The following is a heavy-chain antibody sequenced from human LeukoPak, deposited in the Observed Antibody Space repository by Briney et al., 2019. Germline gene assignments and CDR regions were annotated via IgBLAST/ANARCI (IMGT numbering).Heavy chain of an antibody. CDR1: GGTFSSYA. V-gene: IGHV1-69*04. Sequence: GSSVKVSCKSSGGTFSSYAISWVRQPPGQGLEWMGRIIPIFGIANYAQKFQGRVTITADKSTSTAYMELSSLRSEDTAVYYCARDVLPRGFDPWGQGTLVTVSS. D-gene: IGHD3-10*01. J-gene: IGHJ5*02. CDR2: IIPIFGIA. CDR3: ARDVLPRGFDP.